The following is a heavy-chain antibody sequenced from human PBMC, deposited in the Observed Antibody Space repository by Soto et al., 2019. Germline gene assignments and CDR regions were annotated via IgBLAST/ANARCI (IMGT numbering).Heavy chain of an antibody. CDR2: IYYSGST. CDR3: AGGKYYYDSSGYYSFDY. J-gene: IGHJ4*02. V-gene: IGHV4-59*01. Sequence: SETLSLTCTVSGGSISSYYWSWIRQPPGKGLEWIGYIYYSGSTNYNPSLKSRVTISVDTSKNQFSLKLSSVTAADTAVYYCAGGKYYYDSSGYYSFDYWGQGTLVTVSS. CDR1: GGSISSYY. D-gene: IGHD3-22*01.